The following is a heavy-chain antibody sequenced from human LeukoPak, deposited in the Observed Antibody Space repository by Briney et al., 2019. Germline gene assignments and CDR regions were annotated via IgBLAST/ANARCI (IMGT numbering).Heavy chain of an antibody. V-gene: IGHV3-30*02. Sequence: GGSLRLSCAASGFTFSSYGMHWVRQAPGKGLEWVAFIRYDGSNKYYADSMKGRFTISRDNSKNTLYLQMNSLRAEDTAVYYCAKNRYSYGPFDYWGQGTLVTVSS. CDR3: AKNRYSYGPFDY. CDR1: GFTFSSYG. CDR2: IRYDGSNK. D-gene: IGHD5-18*01. J-gene: IGHJ4*02.